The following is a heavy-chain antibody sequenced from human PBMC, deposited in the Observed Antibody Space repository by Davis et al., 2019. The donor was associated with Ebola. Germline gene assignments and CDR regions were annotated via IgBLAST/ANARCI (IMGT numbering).Heavy chain of an antibody. J-gene: IGHJ6*04. CDR3: AKRATVKVAGANYYNAMDV. Sequence: GESLKISCAASGFTFSSYWMTWVRQAPGKGLEWVAKIKEDGSEKLEVDSVKGRFTISRDNAKDSLYLQMNSLRAEDTAVFYCAKRATVKVAGANYYNAMDVWGKGTTVTVSS. V-gene: IGHV3-7*03. CDR1: GFTFSSYW. CDR2: IKEDGSEK. D-gene: IGHD6-19*01.